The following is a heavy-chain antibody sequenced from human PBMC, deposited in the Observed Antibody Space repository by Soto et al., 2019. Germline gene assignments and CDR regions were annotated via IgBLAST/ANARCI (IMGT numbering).Heavy chain of an antibody. CDR1: GYTFTSYY. CDR2: INPSGGST. Sequence: GASVKVSCKATGYTFTSYYMHRVRQAPGQGLEWMGIINPSGGSTSYAQKFQGRVTMTRDTSTSTVYMELSSLRSEDTAVSYCARGSYGTIFGVVTEPGAFDVWG. V-gene: IGHV1-46*01. D-gene: IGHD3-3*01. J-gene: IGHJ3*01. CDR3: ARGSYGTIFGVVTEPGAFDV.